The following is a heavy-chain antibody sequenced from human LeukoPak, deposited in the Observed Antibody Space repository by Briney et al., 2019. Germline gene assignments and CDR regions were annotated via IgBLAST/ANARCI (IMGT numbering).Heavy chain of an antibody. J-gene: IGHJ4*02. Sequence: ASVKVSFTASGYIFINNYIQWVRQAPGQGLEWVGMIYPRDGSTSYAQNFQGRVTVTRDTSTSTVHMELSGLTSEDTAVYYCARDQEGFDYWGQGTLVTVSS. V-gene: IGHV1-46*01. CDR3: ARDQEGFDY. CDR2: IYPRDGST. CDR1: GYIFINNY.